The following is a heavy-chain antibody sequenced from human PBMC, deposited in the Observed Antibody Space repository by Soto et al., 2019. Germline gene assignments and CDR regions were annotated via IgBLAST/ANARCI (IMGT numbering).Heavy chain of an antibody. CDR3: ARDFRYSSGWFDP. Sequence: GASVKVSCKASGYTFTGYYMHWVRQAPGQGLEWMGWINPNSGGTNYAHKLQGWVTMTRDTSISTAYMELSRLRSDDTAVYYCARDFRYSSGWFDPWGQGTLVTVSS. CDR1: GYTFTGYY. D-gene: IGHD6-19*01. CDR2: INPNSGGT. V-gene: IGHV1-2*04. J-gene: IGHJ5*02.